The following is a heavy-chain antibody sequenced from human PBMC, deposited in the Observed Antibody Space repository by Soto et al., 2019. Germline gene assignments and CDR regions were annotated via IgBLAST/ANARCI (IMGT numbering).Heavy chain of an antibody. CDR2: ITSDGSPI. V-gene: IGHV3-11*01. J-gene: IGHJ4*02. CDR1: GFTFSDYY. D-gene: IGHD6-19*01. Sequence: GGSLRLSCAASGFTFSDYYMSWIRQAPGKGLEWVSYITSDGSPIYYADSVRGRFTISRDSAKNSVSLQMNSLRAEDTALYYCAKGTVAGPTGFGYWGQGTLVTVSS. CDR3: AKGTVAGPTGFGY.